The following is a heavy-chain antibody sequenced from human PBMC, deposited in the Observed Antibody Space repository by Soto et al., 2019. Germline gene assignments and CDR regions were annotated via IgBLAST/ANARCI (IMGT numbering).Heavy chain of an antibody. CDR1: GGSISSGDYY. V-gene: IGHV4-30-4*01. CDR3: ARATVTTTRCWFDP. D-gene: IGHD4-17*01. CDR2: IYYSGST. J-gene: IGHJ5*02. Sequence: QVQLQESGPGLVKPSQTLSLTCTVSGGSISSGDYYWSWIRQPPGKGLEWIGYIYYSGSTYYNPSLKSRVTXXVXTXXNQFSLKLSSVTAADTAVYYCARATVTTTRCWFDPWGQGTLVTVSS.